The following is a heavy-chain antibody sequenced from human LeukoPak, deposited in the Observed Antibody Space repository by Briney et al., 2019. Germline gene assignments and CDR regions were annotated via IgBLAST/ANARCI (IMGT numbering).Heavy chain of an antibody. D-gene: IGHD4-11*01. Sequence: GGSLRLSCVASGFTFPSYWMHWVRQAPGKGLVWVSRINIDGSRTDYADSVRGRFTISRDNAKNTLSLQMNSLTAEDTAVYYCARAMGGSNDFWGQGTLVTVSS. CDR2: INIDGSRT. CDR1: GFTFPSYW. CDR3: ARAMGGSNDF. J-gene: IGHJ4*02. V-gene: IGHV3-74*01.